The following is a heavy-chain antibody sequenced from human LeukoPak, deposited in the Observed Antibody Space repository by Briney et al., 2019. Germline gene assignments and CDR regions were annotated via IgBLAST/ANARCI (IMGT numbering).Heavy chain of an antibody. CDR3: ARGDGGYNNWFDP. Sequence: ASVKVSCKASGGTFSSYAISWVRQAPGQGLEWMGIINPSGGSTSYAQKFQGRVTMTRDTSTSTVYMELSSLRSEDTAVYYCARGDGGYNNWFDPWGQGTLVTVSS. D-gene: IGHD4-23*01. CDR1: GGTFSSYA. V-gene: IGHV1-46*01. J-gene: IGHJ5*02. CDR2: INPSGGST.